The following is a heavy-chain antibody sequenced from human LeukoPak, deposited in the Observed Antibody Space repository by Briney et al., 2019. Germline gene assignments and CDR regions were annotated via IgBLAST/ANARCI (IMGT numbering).Heavy chain of an antibody. D-gene: IGHD3-22*01. CDR1: GFTFGSYS. J-gene: IGHJ1*01. CDR3: AIMHGYYDGSGYWVQ. CDR2: ITPNADRT. Sequence: PGGSLRLSCAASGFTFGSYSMSWVRQAPGKGLEWVSFITPNADRTSYADSVEGRFTISRDNPRNTLYMQMNSLRDEDTALYYCAIMHGYYDGSGYWVQWGQGTLVTVSS. V-gene: IGHV3-23*01.